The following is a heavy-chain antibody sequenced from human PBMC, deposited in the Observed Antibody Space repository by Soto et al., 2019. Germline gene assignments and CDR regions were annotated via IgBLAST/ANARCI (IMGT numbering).Heavy chain of an antibody. CDR3: ARNIVVVVADSYYYYGMDV. Sequence: PGESLKISCKGSGYSFTSYWIGWVRQMPGKGLDWMGIIYPGDSDTRYSPSFQGQVTISADKSISTAYLQWSSLEASDTAMYYCARNIVVVVADSYYYYGMDVWGQGTTVTVSS. CDR2: IYPGDSDT. J-gene: IGHJ6*02. CDR1: GYSFTSYW. D-gene: IGHD2-15*01. V-gene: IGHV5-51*01.